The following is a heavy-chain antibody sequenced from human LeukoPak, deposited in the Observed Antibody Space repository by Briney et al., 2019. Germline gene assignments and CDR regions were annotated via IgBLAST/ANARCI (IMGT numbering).Heavy chain of an antibody. CDR1: GGSFSGYY. D-gene: IGHD4-17*01. J-gene: IGHJ4*02. CDR2: INHSGST. CDR3: ARGRHYGDPTIDY. V-gene: IGHV4-34*01. Sequence: PSETLSLTCAVYGGSFSGYYWSWIRQPPGKGLEWIGEINHSGSTNYNPSLKSRVTISVDTSKNQFSLKLSSVTAADTAVYYCARGRHYGDPTIDYWGQGTLVTVSS.